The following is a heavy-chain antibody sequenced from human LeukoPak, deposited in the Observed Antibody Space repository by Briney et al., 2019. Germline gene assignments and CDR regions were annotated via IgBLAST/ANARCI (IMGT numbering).Heavy chain of an antibody. CDR1: GGSISSYY. J-gene: IGHJ4*02. D-gene: IGHD3-22*01. V-gene: IGHV4-4*07. CDR2: IYTSGST. Sequence: PSETLSLTCTVSGGSISSYYWSWIRQPAGKGLEWIGRIYTSGSTNHSPSLKSRVTMSVDTSKNHFSLKLSSVTAADTAVYYCARESRYYDRSGYSQDYFAYWGQGTLVIVYS. CDR3: ARESRYYDRSGYSQDYFAY.